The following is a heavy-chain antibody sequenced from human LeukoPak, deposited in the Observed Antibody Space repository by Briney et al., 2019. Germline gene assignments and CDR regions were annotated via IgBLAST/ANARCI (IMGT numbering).Heavy chain of an antibody. CDR1: GGSISSSSYY. D-gene: IGHD3-10*01. CDR3: ARVRYGSGSYYNAFDY. CDR2: IYYSGST. Sequence: SETLSLTCTVSGGSISSSSYYWSWIRQPPGKGLEWIGYIYYSGSTNYNPSLKSRVTISVDTSKNQFSLKLSSVTAADTAMYYCARVRYGSGSYYNAFDYWGQGTLVTVSS. V-gene: IGHV4-61*01. J-gene: IGHJ4*02.